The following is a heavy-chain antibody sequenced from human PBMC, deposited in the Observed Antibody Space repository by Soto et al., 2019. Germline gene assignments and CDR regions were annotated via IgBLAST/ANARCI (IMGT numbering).Heavy chain of an antibody. CDR2: IYPGDSGT. V-gene: IGHV5-51*01. CDR3: ARRLGSGYTSTWAAMDV. CDR1: GFSFTSYW. Sequence: PGESLKISCTSSGFSFTSYWIAWVRQLPGKGLEWVGIIYPGDSGTRYSPSFQGQVTISADRSINTAYLQWSGLKASDTATYYCARRLGSGYTSTWAAMDVWGQGTAVTV. D-gene: IGHD6-13*01. J-gene: IGHJ6*02.